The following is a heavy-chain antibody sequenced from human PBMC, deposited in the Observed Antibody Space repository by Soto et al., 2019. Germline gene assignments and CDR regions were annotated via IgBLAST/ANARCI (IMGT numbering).Heavy chain of an antibody. J-gene: IGHJ5*02. CDR3: ARFYSSPWFDP. CDR1: GCSLSSYY. V-gene: IGHV4-59*01. Sequence: SETLSLTRPFPGCSLSSYYLSWIRQPPGKGLEWIGYIYYSGSTNYNPSLKSRVTISVDTSKNQFSLKLSSVTAADTAVYYCARFYSSPWFDPWGQGTLVTVSS. D-gene: IGHD6-13*01. CDR2: IYYSGST.